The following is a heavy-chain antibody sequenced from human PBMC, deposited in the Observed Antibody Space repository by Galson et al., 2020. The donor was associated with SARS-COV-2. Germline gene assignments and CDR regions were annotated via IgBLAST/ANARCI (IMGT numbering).Heavy chain of an antibody. J-gene: IGHJ3*02. V-gene: IGHV3-48*03. Sequence: GGSLRLSCAGSGFTFSSSAMNWVRQAPGKGLEWVSYISGSGTNMYYADSVKGRFTISRDNARSSLYLQMTSLRAEDTAVDYCASPYLAAASFFGAFDIWGLGTMVTVSS. CDR2: ISGSGTNM. CDR3: ASPYLAAASFFGAFDI. D-gene: IGHD2-15*01. CDR1: GFTFSSSA.